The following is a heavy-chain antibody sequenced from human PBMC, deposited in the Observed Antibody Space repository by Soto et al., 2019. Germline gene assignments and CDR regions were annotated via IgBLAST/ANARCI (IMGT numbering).Heavy chain of an antibody. D-gene: IGHD3-10*01. J-gene: IGHJ4*02. CDR3: ARVYRITMVRGELSEY. V-gene: IGHV1-18*01. CDR2: ISAYNGNT. CDR1: GYTFTSYG. Sequence: QVQLVQSGAEVKKPGASVKVSCKASGYTFTSYGISWVRQAPGQGLEWMGWISAYNGNTNYAQKLQGRVTMTTDTXTXPAYVELRSLRSDDTAVYYCARVYRITMVRGELSEYWGQGTLVTVSS.